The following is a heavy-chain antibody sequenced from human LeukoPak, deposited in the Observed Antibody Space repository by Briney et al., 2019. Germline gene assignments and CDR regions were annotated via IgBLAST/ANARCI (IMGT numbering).Heavy chain of an antibody. D-gene: IGHD5-12*01. CDR2: IYYSGST. V-gene: IGHV4-59*12. CDR1: GGSISSYY. Sequence: SETLSLTCTVSGGSISSYYWSWIRQPPGKGLEWIGYIYYSGSTNYNPSLKSRVTISVDTSKNQFSLKLSSVTAADTAVYYCARTSGYDYYYYYYMDVWGKGTTVTVSS. J-gene: IGHJ6*03. CDR3: ARTSGYDYYYYYYMDV.